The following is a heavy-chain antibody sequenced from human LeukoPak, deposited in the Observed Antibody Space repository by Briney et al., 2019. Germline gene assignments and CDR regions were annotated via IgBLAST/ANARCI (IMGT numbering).Heavy chain of an antibody. V-gene: IGHV3-53*01. Sequence: GGSLRLSCTASEFTVSRNYMLWVRQAPGKGLEGVSLIFSNGDTHYADSVKGRFTISRDTSKNTVSLQMNSLRVEDTAMYYCTRDQMNYWGQGTLVTASS. CDR3: TRDQMNY. J-gene: IGHJ4*02. D-gene: IGHD5-24*01. CDR2: IFSNGDT. CDR1: EFTVSRNY.